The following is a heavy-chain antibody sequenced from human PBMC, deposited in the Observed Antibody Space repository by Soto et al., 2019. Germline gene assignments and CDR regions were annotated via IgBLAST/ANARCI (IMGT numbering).Heavy chain of an antibody. Sequence: QVQLVQSGAEVKKPGASVKVSCKASGYTFTSYDINWVRQATGQGREWMGWMNPNSGYTGHAQKFQGRVTMTRDTSTSTAYMELSSLRSEDTAVYYCARVFGSIDYWGQGTLVTVSS. J-gene: IGHJ4*02. CDR2: MNPNSGYT. V-gene: IGHV1-8*01. CDR3: ARVFGSIDY. CDR1: GYTFTSYD. D-gene: IGHD2-21*01.